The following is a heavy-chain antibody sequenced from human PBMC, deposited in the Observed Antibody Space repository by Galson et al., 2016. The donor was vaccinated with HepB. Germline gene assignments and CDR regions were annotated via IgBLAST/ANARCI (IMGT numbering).Heavy chain of an antibody. J-gene: IGHJ6*02. CDR1: GGSVSSGSYY. D-gene: IGHD3-10*01. CDR3: ASSSYYASGSYYNPWYYYGLGV. V-gene: IGHV4-61*01. Sequence: LSLTCTVSGGSVSSGSYYWSWIRQPPGKGLEWIAYIYYSGSTNYNPSLKSRVPISVDTSKNQFSLRLSSVTAADSAVYYCASSSYYASGSYYNPWYYYGLGVWGQGTTVTVSS. CDR2: IYYSGST.